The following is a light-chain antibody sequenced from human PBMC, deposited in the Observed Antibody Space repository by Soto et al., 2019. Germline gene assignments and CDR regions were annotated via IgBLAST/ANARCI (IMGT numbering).Light chain of an antibody. CDR2: GVS. V-gene: IGKV3-15*01. CDR3: QSYNDWPFV. CDR1: ESLFGF. J-gene: IGKJ2*01. Sequence: EIVMTQSPATLSASPGESVSLSCRASESLFGFLAWYQQKPGQAPRLLIYGVSTKATGVPARFSGSGSAADFTLTISSVQSDDSAVYYCQSYNDWPFVVGQGPKLEI.